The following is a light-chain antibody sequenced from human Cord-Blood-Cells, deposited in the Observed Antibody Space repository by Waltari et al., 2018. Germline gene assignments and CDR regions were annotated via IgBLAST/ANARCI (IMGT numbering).Light chain of an antibody. CDR1: QSISSY. V-gene: IGKV1-39*01. Sequence: ILMTQSPSSLSASVGDRVTITCRASQSISSYLNWYQQKPGKAPKLLIYAASSLQSGVPSRFSGSGSGTDFTLTISSLQPEDFATYYCQQSYSTPPSFGGGTKVEIK. J-gene: IGKJ4*01. CDR2: AAS. CDR3: QQSYSTPPS.